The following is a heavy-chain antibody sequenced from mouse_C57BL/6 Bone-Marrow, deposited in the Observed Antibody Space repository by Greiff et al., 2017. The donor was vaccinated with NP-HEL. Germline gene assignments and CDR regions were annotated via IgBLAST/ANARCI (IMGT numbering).Heavy chain of an antibody. CDR2: IWSGGST. D-gene: IGHD1-1*01. CDR1: GFSLTSYG. CDR3: ARPPDHYYGSSPYYYAMDY. V-gene: IGHV2-2*01. J-gene: IGHJ4*01. Sequence: VQLQQSGPGLVQPSQSLSITCTVSGFSLTSYGVHWVRQSPGKGLEWLGVIWSGGSTDYNAAFISRLSISKDNSKSQVFFKMNSLQADDTAIYYCARPPDHYYGSSPYYYAMDYWGQGTSVTVSS.